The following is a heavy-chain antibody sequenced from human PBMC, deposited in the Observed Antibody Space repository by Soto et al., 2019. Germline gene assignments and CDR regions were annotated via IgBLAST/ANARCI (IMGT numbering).Heavy chain of an antibody. D-gene: IGHD2-15*01. CDR3: AKDRGEGLLGWFES. J-gene: IGHJ5*01. Sequence: EVPLLESGGGFVQPGGSLRLSCTASGFTFSLYAMTWVRPAPGKGLEWVSALSGRGDTTYYADSVKGRFTISRDNSKNTVYLQLNSLRAEDTAIYYCAKDRGEGLLGWFESWGQGTLVTVSS. CDR1: GFTFSLYA. CDR2: LSGRGDTT. V-gene: IGHV3-23*01.